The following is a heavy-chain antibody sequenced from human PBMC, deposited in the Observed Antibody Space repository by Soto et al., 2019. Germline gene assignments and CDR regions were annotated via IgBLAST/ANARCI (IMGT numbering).Heavy chain of an antibody. J-gene: IGHJ6*02. CDR1: GFTFSSYG. V-gene: IGHV3-33*01. Sequence: PGGSLRLSCVVSGFTFSSYGMHWVRQAPGKGLEWLAVIWYNGNKKYYGDSVKGRFTISRDNTKNTLYLEMNSLRAEDTAVYYCARDFVDPSLRAYYFGMDVWGQGTTVTVSS. CDR3: ARDFVDPSLRAYYFGMDV. D-gene: IGHD2-21*01. CDR2: IWYNGNKK.